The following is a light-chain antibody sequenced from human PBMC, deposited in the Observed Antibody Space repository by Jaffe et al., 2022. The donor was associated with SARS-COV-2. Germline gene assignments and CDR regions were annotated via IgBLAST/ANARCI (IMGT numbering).Light chain of an antibody. Sequence: QSALTQPASVSGSPGQSITISCTGTSSDVGSYNLVSWYQQHPDKAPKLMIYDDSQRPSGVSNRFSGSKSGNTASLTISGLQAEDEADYYCCSYARSNTWVFGGGTKLTVL. CDR3: CSYARSNTWV. J-gene: IGLJ3*02. V-gene: IGLV2-23*01. CDR2: DDS. CDR1: SSDVGSYNL.